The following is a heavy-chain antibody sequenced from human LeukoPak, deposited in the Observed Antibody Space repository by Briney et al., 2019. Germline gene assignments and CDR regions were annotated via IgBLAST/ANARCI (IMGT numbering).Heavy chain of an antibody. D-gene: IGHD3-16*01. J-gene: IGHJ5*02. CDR2: INPNSGGT. Sequence: ASVKVSCKTSGYTFTGYYMHWLRQAPGQGLEWMGRINPNSGGTYYAQKFQGRVTMTRDTSISTSYMELTSLISDDTAVYYCAGGVLQGGGNWFDPGAQGTLVTVSS. V-gene: IGHV1-2*06. CDR3: AGGVLQGGGNWFDP. CDR1: GYTFTGYY.